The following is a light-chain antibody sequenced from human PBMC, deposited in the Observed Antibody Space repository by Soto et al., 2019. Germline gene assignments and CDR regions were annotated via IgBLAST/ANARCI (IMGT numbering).Light chain of an antibody. V-gene: IGLV1-40*01. J-gene: IGLJ2*01. CDR2: GNS. CDR1: SSNIGAGYD. CDR3: QSYDSSLRAVV. Sequence: QSVLTQPPSVSGAPGQRVSISCTGSSSNIGAGYDIHWYQQLPGTVPKLLIYGNSNRPSGFPDRFSGSKSGTSASLAITGLQAEDEADYYCQSYDSSLRAVVFGGGTQLTVL.